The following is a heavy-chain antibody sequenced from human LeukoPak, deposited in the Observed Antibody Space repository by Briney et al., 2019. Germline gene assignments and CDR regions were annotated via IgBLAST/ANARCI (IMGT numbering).Heavy chain of an antibody. Sequence: GGSLRLSCAASGFTLSSYAMSWVRQAPGKGLEWVSAISGSGGSTYYADSVKGRFTISRDNSKNTLYLQMNSLRSEDTAVYYCAKDGGSSVVITFHYFDYWGQEPWSPSPQ. J-gene: IGHJ4*01. V-gene: IGHV3-23*01. CDR3: AKDGGSSVVITFHYFDY. CDR1: GFTLSSYA. D-gene: IGHD3-22*01. CDR2: ISGSGGST.